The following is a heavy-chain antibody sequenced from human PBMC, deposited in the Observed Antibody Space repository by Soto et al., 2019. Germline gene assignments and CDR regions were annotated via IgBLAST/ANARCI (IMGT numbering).Heavy chain of an antibody. J-gene: IGHJ4*02. D-gene: IGHD2-15*01. CDR2: ISGSGGST. CDR3: AKDRNIVVVVATGIFDY. V-gene: IGHV3-23*01. CDR1: GFPFSSYA. Sequence: GGSLRLSCAASGFPFSSYAMSWVRQAPGKGLEWVSAISGSGGSTYYADSVKGRFTISRDNSKNTLYLQMNSLRAEDTAVYYCAKDRNIVVVVATGIFDYWGQGTLVTVSS.